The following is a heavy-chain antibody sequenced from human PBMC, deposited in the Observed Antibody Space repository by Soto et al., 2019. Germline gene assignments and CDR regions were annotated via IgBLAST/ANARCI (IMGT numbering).Heavy chain of an antibody. V-gene: IGHV3-48*03. D-gene: IGHD2-15*01. CDR3: AREHGYQVHNLYNWFDP. Sequence: GSLRLSCAASGFSFSSYEMNWVRQAPGKGPEWVAYISSSGSTIYYADSVWGRFTISRDNAKNSLYLQMNSLRAEDTAVYYCAREHGYQVHNLYNWFDPWGQGTLVTVSS. J-gene: IGHJ5*02. CDR1: GFSFSSYE. CDR2: ISSSGSTI.